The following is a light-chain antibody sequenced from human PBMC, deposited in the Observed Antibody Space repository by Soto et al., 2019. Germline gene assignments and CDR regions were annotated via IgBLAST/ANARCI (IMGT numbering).Light chain of an antibody. CDR3: QQYNSYSYT. Sequence: DIQMTQSPSTLSASVGDRVTITCRASQSISSWLAWYQQKPGKAPKLLIYKASSLESVVPSRFSGSESGTEFTLTISSLQPDDFATYCCQQYNSYSYTFGQGTKLEIK. J-gene: IGKJ2*01. CDR2: KAS. CDR1: QSISSW. V-gene: IGKV1-5*03.